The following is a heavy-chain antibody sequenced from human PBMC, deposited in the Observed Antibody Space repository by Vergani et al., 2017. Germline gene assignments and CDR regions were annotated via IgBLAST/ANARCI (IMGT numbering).Heavy chain of an antibody. CDR1: GGPISSGSYF. CDR3: AREPVDKASGALDY. CDR2: IYTSGTT. Sequence: QVQLQESGPGLVKPSQTLSLTCTVSGGPISSGSYFWSWIRQPAGKGLEWIGRIYTSGTTNYNPSLKSRVTISVDTSKNQFSLKLSSVTAADTAGYYCAREPVDKASGALDYWGQGTLVTVSS. V-gene: IGHV4-61*02. D-gene: IGHD7-27*01. J-gene: IGHJ4*02.